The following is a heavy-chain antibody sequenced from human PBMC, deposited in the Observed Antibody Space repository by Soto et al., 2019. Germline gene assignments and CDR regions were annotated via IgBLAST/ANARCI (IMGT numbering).Heavy chain of an antibody. CDR1: GGSISSGGYY. V-gene: IGHV4-31*03. D-gene: IGHD2-2*01. CDR3: ARDQVPAFRNYYYYMDV. CDR2: IYYSGST. J-gene: IGHJ6*03. Sequence: SETLSLTCTVSGGSISSGGYYWSWIRQHPGKGLEWIGYIYYSGSTYYNPSLKSRVTISVDTSKNQFSLKLSSVTAADTAVYYCARDQVPAFRNYYYYMDVWGKGTTVTVSS.